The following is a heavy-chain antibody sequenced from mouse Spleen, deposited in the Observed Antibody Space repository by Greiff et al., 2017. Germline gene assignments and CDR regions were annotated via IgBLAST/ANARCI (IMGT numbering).Heavy chain of an antibody. Sequence: VQLQQPGAELVRPGTSVKLSCKASGYTFTSYWMHWVKQRPGQGLEWIGVIDPSDSYTNYNQKFKGKATLTVDTSSSTAYMQLSSLTSEDSAVYYCASWGGFAYWGQGTLVTVSA. J-gene: IGHJ3*01. CDR2: IDPSDSYT. CDR3: ASWGGFAY. CDR1: GYTFTSYW. V-gene: IGHV1-59*01.